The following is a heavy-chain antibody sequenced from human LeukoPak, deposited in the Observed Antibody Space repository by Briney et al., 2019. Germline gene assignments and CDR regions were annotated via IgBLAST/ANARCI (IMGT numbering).Heavy chain of an antibody. CDR3: AKRGTPLPYYDY. J-gene: IGHJ4*02. D-gene: IGHD1-1*01. CDR2: ITASGGST. Sequence: GGSLRLSCAASGFTFSSYAMSWVRQAPGKGLEWVSAITASGGSTYYADSVKGRFTISRDNSKNTLYLQMSSLGAEDTAVFYCAKRGTPLPYYDYWGQGALVTASS. V-gene: IGHV3-23*01. CDR1: GFTFSSYA.